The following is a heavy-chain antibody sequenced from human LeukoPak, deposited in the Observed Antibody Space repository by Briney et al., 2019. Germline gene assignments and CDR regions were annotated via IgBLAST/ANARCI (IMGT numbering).Heavy chain of an antibody. CDR2: IYYSGST. CDR1: GGSISSSSYH. CDR3: ARALGCSSTSCYVVSRGHFDY. Sequence: SETLSLTCTVSGGSISSSSYHWGWIRQPPGKGLEWIGTIYYSGSTYYSPSLKSRVTISVDRSKNQFSLKLSSVTAADTAVYYCARALGCSSTSCYVVSRGHFDYWGQGTLVTVSS. J-gene: IGHJ4*02. D-gene: IGHD2-2*01. V-gene: IGHV4-39*07.